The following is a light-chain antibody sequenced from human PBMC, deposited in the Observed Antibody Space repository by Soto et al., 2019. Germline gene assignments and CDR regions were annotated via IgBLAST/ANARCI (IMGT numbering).Light chain of an antibody. CDR2: AAS. CDR3: QQGYSTPLT. Sequence: DIQMTQYPSSLSASVGDRVTITCRASEGISRYLIWYQQKAGKAPKVLIYAASSLQSGVPSRFSGSTSGTDFTLTISSLQPEDFATYYCQQGYSTPLTFGPGTKLEIK. J-gene: IGKJ2*01. CDR1: EGISRY. V-gene: IGKV1-39*01.